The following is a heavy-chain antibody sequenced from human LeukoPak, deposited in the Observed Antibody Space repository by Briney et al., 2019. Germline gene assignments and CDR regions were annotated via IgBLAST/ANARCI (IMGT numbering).Heavy chain of an antibody. CDR1: GYTFTSYD. Sequence: GASVKVSCKASGYTFTSYDINWVRQATGQGLEWMGWMNPNSGNTGYAQKFQGRVTMTRNTSISTAYMELSSLRSEDTAVYYCARVKHDYGDYGSDYYYYMDVWGKGTTVTISS. J-gene: IGHJ6*03. CDR2: MNPNSGNT. D-gene: IGHD4-17*01. V-gene: IGHV1-8*01. CDR3: ARVKHDYGDYGSDYYYYMDV.